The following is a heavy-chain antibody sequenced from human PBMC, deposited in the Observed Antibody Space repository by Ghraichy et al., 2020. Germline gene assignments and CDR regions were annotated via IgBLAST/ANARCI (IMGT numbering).Heavy chain of an antibody. J-gene: IGHJ3*02. V-gene: IGHV3-21*01. D-gene: IGHD3-22*01. CDR2: ISSSSSYI. CDR3: ARDQRYYYDSSVEDSDAFDI. CDR1: GFTFSSYS. Sequence: GGSLRLSCAASGFTFSSYSMNWVRQAPGKGLEWVSSISSSSSYIYYADSVKGRFTISRDNAKNSLYLQMNSLRAEDTAVYYCARDQRYYYDSSVEDSDAFDIWGQGTMVTVSS.